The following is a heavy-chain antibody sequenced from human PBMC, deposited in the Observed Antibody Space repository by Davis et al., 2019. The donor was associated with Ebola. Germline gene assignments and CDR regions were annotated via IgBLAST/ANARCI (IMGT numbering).Heavy chain of an antibody. J-gene: IGHJ4*02. V-gene: IGHV1-3*01. CDR3: ARDSGIFGVGYDY. CDR1: GYTFTSYA. Sequence: AASVKVSCKASGYTFTSYAMHWVRQAPGQRLEWMGRINAGNGNTKYSQKFQGRVTITRDTSASTAYMELSSLRSEDTAVYYCARDSGIFGVGYDYWGQGTLVTVSS. CDR2: INAGNGNT. D-gene: IGHD3-3*01.